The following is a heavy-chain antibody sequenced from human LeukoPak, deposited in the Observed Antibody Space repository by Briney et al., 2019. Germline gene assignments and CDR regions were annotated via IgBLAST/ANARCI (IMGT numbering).Heavy chain of an antibody. V-gene: IGHV3-48*02. D-gene: IGHD2-2*01. CDR1: GFTFSIYS. J-gene: IGHJ3*02. Sequence: GGSLRLSCAASGFTFSIYSMNWVRQAPGKGLEGVSYIRSSRSTIYYADSVKGRFTISRDNAKNSLYLQMNSLRDEDTAVYYCARVWKDCSSTSCSIETSIRHDFDIWGQGTMVTVSS. CDR2: IRSSRSTI. CDR3: ARVWKDCSSTSCSIETSIRHDFDI.